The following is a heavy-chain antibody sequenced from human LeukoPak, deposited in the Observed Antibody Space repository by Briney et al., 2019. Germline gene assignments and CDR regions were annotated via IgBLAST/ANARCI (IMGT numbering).Heavy chain of an antibody. Sequence: GGSLRLSCAASGFTFSNAWMSWVRQAPGKGLEWVGRIKSKTDGGTTDYAAPVKGRFTISRDDSKNTLYLQMNSLKTEDTAVYYCTTAVSGILTGYYWGYYFDYWGQGTLVTVSS. CDR3: TTAVSGILTGYYWGYYFDY. D-gene: IGHD3-9*01. CDR2: IKSKTDGGTT. CDR1: GFTFSNAW. J-gene: IGHJ4*02. V-gene: IGHV3-15*01.